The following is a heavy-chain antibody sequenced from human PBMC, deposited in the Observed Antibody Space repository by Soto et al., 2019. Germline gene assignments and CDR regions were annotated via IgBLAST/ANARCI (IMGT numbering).Heavy chain of an antibody. CDR3: AKLGDYDFWSGTDINAIDF. J-gene: IGHJ3*01. CDR2: ISGGGRST. D-gene: IGHD3-3*01. V-gene: IGHV3-23*01. CDR1: GFTFSSFA. Sequence: PGGSLRLSCAVSGFTFSSFAMTWVRQAPGRGLEWVAGISGGGRSTYSADNVKGRFSISRDNSKDTLNLHMNSLRAEDTAIYYCAKLGDYDFWSGTDINAIDFWGLGTMVTVSS.